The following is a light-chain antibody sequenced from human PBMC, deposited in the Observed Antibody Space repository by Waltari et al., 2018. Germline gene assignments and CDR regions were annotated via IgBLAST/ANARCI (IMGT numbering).Light chain of an antibody. J-gene: IGLJ3*02. Sequence: QSGLTQPPSVSGAPGQRVTISCTGSSSNIGAGDDVHWYQLLPGTAPKLLIYVNSNRPAGGPDPFSGSKSGTAASLAITGLQAEDEADYYCQSYDSSLSGSVFGGGTKLTVL. CDR2: VNS. V-gene: IGLV1-40*01. CDR1: SSNIGAGDD. CDR3: QSYDSSLSGSV.